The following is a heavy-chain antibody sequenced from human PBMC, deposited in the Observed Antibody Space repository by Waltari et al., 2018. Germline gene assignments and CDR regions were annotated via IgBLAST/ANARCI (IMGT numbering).Heavy chain of an antibody. Sequence: EVQLLQSGGGSVPPGGSLRLSCEASGLMFSNFPMSWVRQAPGKGLEWGPGVRASGNRTLYADSVQGRFTIARDNSKNTVYLHMSSLRGDDTAVYFCAKLRGAVTGNEGDFWGHGSRVTVSS. V-gene: IGHV3-23*01. CDR1: GLMFSNFP. J-gene: IGHJ4*01. CDR2: VRASGNRT. CDR3: AKLRGAVTGNEGDF. D-gene: IGHD6-19*01.